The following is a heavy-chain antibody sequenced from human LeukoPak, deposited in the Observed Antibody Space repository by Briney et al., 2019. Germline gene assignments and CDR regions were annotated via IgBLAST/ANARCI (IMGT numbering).Heavy chain of an antibody. CDR1: GLTFSNFW. J-gene: IGHJ4*02. D-gene: IGHD2-15*01. CDR2: IEQDGSET. V-gene: IGHV3-7*01. CDR3: VGCSGGSCSDFDY. Sequence: GGSLRLSCLASGLTFSNFWMTWLRQAPGKGLEWVANIEQDGSETYYSDSVRGRFTISRDNAKHSMYLQMNSLRAEDTALYYCVGCSGGSCSDFDYWGRGTLVTVSS.